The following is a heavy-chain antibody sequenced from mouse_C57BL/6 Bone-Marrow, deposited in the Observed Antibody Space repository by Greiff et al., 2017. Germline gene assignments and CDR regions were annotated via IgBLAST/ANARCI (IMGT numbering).Heavy chain of an antibody. V-gene: IGHV1-82*01. Sequence: VKLQESGPELVKPGASVKISCKASGYAFSSSWLNWVKQRPGKGLEWIGRIYPGDGDTNYNGKFKGKATLTADKSSSTAYMQRSSLTSEDSAVYFCAPLLSYWGQGTSVTVSS. CDR1: GYAFSSSW. CDR2: IYPGDGDT. D-gene: IGHD2-1*01. J-gene: IGHJ4*01. CDR3: APLLSY.